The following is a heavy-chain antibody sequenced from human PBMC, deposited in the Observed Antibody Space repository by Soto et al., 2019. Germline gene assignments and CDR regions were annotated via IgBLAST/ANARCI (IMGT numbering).Heavy chain of an antibody. D-gene: IGHD1-7*01. V-gene: IGHV3-30-3*01. CDR1: GFTFSTYA. Sequence: QVQLVESGGGVVQPGRSLRLSCAASGFTFSTYAMHWVRQAPGTGLEWVALISYDGSNKYYADSVKGRFTISRDNSENTLYLQMNSLRAEDTAVYYCARVLLELWPVDYWGQGTLVTVSS. CDR3: ARVLLELWPVDY. J-gene: IGHJ4*02. CDR2: ISYDGSNK.